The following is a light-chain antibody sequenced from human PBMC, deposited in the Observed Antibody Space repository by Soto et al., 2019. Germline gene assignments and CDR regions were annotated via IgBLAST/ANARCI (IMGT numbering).Light chain of an antibody. CDR3: VLYMGSGISV. CDR2: STN. CDR1: SGSVSTTYY. V-gene: IGLV8-61*01. J-gene: IGLJ3*02. Sequence: QTVVTQEPSFSVSPGGTVTLTCGLSSGSVSTTYYPSWYQQTPGQAPRTPIYSTNTRSSGVPDRFSGSILGNKAALTITGAQADDESDYYCVLYMGSGISVFDGGTKLTVL.